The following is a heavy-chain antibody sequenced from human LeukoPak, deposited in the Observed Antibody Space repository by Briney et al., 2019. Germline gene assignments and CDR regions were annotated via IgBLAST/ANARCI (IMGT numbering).Heavy chain of an antibody. V-gene: IGHV3-23*01. J-gene: IGHJ6*02. CDR3: AREEYWVRGVISSYYYGMDV. CDR1: GFTFSSYA. CDR2: ISGSGGST. Sequence: GGSLRLSCAASGFTFSSYAMSWVRQAPGKGLEWVSAISGSGGSTYYADSVKGQFTISRDNSKNTLYLQMNSLRAEDTAVYYCAREEYWVRGVISSYYYGMDVWGQGPRSPSP. D-gene: IGHD3-10*01.